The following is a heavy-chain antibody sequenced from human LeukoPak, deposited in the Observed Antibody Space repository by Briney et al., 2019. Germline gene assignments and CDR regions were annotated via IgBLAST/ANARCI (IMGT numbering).Heavy chain of an antibody. CDR1: GYSISSGYY. CDR2: IYHSGST. J-gene: IGHJ4*02. D-gene: IGHD3-16*01. Sequence: TSETLSLTCAVSGYSISSGYYWGWIRQPPGKGLEWIGSIYHSGSTYYNPSLKSRVTISVDTSKNQFSLNLSSVTAADTAVYYCARPGAVYDYGSFDYWGQGTLVTVSS. V-gene: IGHV4-38-2*01. CDR3: ARPGAVYDYGSFDY.